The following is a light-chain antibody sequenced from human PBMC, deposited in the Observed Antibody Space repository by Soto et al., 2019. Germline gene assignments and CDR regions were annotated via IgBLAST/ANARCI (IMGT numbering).Light chain of an antibody. J-gene: IGLJ1*01. CDR1: SGDVGGYNY. V-gene: IGLV2-14*01. CDR3: SSYTSSDTDV. CDR2: DVS. Sequence: QSALTQPPSVSGSPGQSITIPCTGTSGDVGGYNYVSWYQQHPGKAPKVMIYDVSNRPSGVSNRFSGSKSDNTASLTISGLQAEDEADYYCSSYTSSDTDVFGTGTKLTVL.